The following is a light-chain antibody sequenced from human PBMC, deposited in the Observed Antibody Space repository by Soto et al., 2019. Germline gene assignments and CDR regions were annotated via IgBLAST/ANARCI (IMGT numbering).Light chain of an antibody. V-gene: IGKV3D-7*01. CDR1: PSVSSSY. CDR3: QPDYNLQT. Sequence: PGERVTLSCRASPSVSSSYLNWYPQKPWQAPRLLIYGAYTRATGIPARFSGSGSGTDFTLTISSLQPEDFAVYYCQPDYNLQTFGQGTKVEIK. J-gene: IGKJ1*01. CDR2: GAY.